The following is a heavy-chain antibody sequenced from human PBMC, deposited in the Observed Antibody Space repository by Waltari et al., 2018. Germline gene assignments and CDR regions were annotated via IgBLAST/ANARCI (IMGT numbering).Heavy chain of an antibody. Sequence: EVQLVESGGGLVQPGGSLRLSWAASVFPCNNSAMNWVRQAPGKGLEWVSCIFSRGSPIHYADSVQGRFTVSRDNVKNSLYLQMNSLRVDDTAVYYCVRDKDSSSWHAFDYWGQGILVTVSS. V-gene: IGHV3-48*01. J-gene: IGHJ4*02. CDR1: VFPCNNSA. CDR2: IFSRGSPI. CDR3: VRDKDSSSWHAFDY. D-gene: IGHD6-13*01.